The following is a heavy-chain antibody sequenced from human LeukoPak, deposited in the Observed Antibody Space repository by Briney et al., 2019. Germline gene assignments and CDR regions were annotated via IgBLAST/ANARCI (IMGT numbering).Heavy chain of an antibody. Sequence: GGPLRLSCAASGFTFSSYSMNWVRQAPGKGLEWVSYISSSSTIYYADSVRGRFTISRDNAKNSLYLQMNSLRAEDTAVYYCASGPYTGYYYMDVWGKGATVTVSS. V-gene: IGHV3-48*04. CDR1: GFTFSSYS. D-gene: IGHD1-14*01. CDR2: ISSSSTI. CDR3: ASGPYTGYYYMDV. J-gene: IGHJ6*03.